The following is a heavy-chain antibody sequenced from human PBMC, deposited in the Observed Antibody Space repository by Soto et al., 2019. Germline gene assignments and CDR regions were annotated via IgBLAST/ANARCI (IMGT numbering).Heavy chain of an antibody. V-gene: IGHV1-2*04. CDR1: GYTFTGYY. CDR2: INPNSGGT. D-gene: IGHD6-13*01. CDR3: ARMGRMEISSWFFADYYYFMDV. Sequence: ASVKVSCKASGYTFTGYYMHWVRQAPGQGLEWMGWINPNSGGTNYAQKFQGWVTMTRDTSISTAYMELSRLRSDDTAVYYCARMGRMEISSWFFADYYYFMDVWGKGTTVTVSS. J-gene: IGHJ6*03.